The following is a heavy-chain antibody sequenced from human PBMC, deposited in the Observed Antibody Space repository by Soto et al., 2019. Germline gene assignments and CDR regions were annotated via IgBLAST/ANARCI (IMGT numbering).Heavy chain of an antibody. J-gene: IGHJ3*02. V-gene: IGHV1-69*04. CDR3: ARPINTAMVPGDAFDI. CDR2: IIPILGIA. Sequence: SVKVSCKASGYTFTSYAMHWVRQAPGQGLEWIGRIIPILGIANYAQKFQGRVTITADKSTSTAYMELSSLRSEDTAVYYCARPINTAMVPGDAFDIWGQGTMVTVSS. D-gene: IGHD5-18*01. CDR1: GYTFTSYA.